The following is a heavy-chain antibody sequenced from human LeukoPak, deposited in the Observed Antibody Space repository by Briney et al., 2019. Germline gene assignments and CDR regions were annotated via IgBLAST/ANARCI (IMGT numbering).Heavy chain of an antibody. Sequence: GGSLRLSCTASGFTFGDYAMSWVRQAPGKGLEWVSTIGFGDDSAYYADSVKGRFTISRDNSKNTLYLQMNYLRAEDTAVYYCAKDPTSVGGRHDWLLDSWGQGTLVTVSS. CDR2: IGFGDDSA. J-gene: IGHJ5*02. D-gene: IGHD3-9*01. V-gene: IGHV3-23*01. CDR1: GFTFGDYA. CDR3: AKDPTSVGGRHDWLLDS.